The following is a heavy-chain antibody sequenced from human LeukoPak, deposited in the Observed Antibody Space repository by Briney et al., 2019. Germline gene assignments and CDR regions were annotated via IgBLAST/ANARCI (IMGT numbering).Heavy chain of an antibody. D-gene: IGHD3-10*01. V-gene: IGHV3-30*02. CDR3: AKDPSVYGSGSYFHFDY. CDR2: IRYDGSNK. Sequence: GGSLRLSCAASGYTFSSYGMHWVRQAPGKGLEWVAFIRYDGSNKYYADSVKGRFTISRDNSKNTLYLQMNSLRAEDTAVYYCAKDPSVYGSGSYFHFDYWGQGTLVTVSS. J-gene: IGHJ4*02. CDR1: GYTFSSYG.